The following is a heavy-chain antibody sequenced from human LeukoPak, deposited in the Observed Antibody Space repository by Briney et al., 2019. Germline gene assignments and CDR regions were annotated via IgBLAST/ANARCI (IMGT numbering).Heavy chain of an antibody. Sequence: PGGSLRLSCAASGFTFSSYWMHWVRQAPGKGLVWVSGINSDESSTSYADSVKGRFTISRDNAKNTLYLQMNSLRAEDTAVYYCAREIPYYPDYWGQGTLVTVSS. CDR2: INSDESST. V-gene: IGHV3-74*01. J-gene: IGHJ4*02. D-gene: IGHD3-10*01. CDR3: AREIPYYPDY. CDR1: GFTFSSYW.